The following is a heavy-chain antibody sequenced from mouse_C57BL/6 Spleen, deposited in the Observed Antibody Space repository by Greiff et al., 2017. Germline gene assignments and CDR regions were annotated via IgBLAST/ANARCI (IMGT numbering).Heavy chain of an antibody. Sequence: EVKLMESGPELVKPGASVKISCTASGYSFTGYYMHWVKQSSEKSLEWIGEINPSTGGTSYNQKFKGKATLTVDKSSSTAYMQLKSLTSEDSAVYYCARWMITTVVATEAMDYWGQGTSVTVSS. CDR1: GYSFTGYY. V-gene: IGHV1-43*01. J-gene: IGHJ4*01. CDR2: INPSTGGT. D-gene: IGHD1-1*01. CDR3: ARWMITTVVATEAMDY.